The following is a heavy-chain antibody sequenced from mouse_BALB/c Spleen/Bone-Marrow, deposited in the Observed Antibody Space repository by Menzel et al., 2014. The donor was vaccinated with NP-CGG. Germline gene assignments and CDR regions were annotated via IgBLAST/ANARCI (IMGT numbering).Heavy chain of an antibody. Sequence: QVQLQQPGPELVKPGASVKISCKASGYTFTDYYINWVKQKPGQGLEWIGWIYPGSGNTKYNEKFKGKATLTVDTSSSTAYTQLSSLTSEDTAVYFCAREDYYGSSYGFAYWGQGTLVTVSA. CDR2: IYPGSGNT. CDR3: AREDYYGSSYGFAY. V-gene: IGHV1-84*02. D-gene: IGHD1-1*01. CDR1: GYTFTDYY. J-gene: IGHJ3*01.